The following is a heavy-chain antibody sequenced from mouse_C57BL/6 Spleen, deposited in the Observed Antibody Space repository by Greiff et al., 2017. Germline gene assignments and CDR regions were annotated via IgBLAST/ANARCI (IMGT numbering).Heavy chain of an antibody. CDR2: IHPNSGST. Sequence: QVQLQQPGAELVKPGASVKLSCKASGYTFTSYWMHWVKQRPGQGLEWIGMIHPNSGSTNYNEKFKSKATLTFDKSSSTAYMQLSRLTSEDSAVYCCARGSYGYSFAYWGQGTLVTVSA. CDR1: GYTFTSYW. CDR3: ARGSYGYSFAY. D-gene: IGHD2-2*01. J-gene: IGHJ3*01. V-gene: IGHV1-64*01.